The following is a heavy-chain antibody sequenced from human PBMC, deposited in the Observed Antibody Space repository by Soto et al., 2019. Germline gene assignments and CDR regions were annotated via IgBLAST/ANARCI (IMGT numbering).Heavy chain of an antibody. J-gene: IGHJ4*02. Sequence: EVQLVESGGGLVQPGGSLRLSCAASGFTFSSNWMHWVRQGPGKGLVWVSRIDNDGSSRDYADSVKGRFTISRDNAKNKLYLERSSLRAEDTAVYYCAAGSGWYSPDYWGEGTLVAVSS. CDR1: GFTFSSNW. CDR3: AAGSGWYSPDY. CDR2: IDNDGSSR. V-gene: IGHV3-74*01. D-gene: IGHD6-19*01.